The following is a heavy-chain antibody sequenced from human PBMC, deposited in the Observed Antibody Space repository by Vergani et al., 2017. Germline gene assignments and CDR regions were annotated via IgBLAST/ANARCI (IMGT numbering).Heavy chain of an antibody. J-gene: IGHJ4*02. Sequence: VQLLESGGGLVQPGGSLRLSCAASGFTFSSYAMSWVRQAPGKGLEWVSAISGSGGSTYYADSVKGRFTISRDNSKNTLYLQMNSLRAEDTAVYYRAKDKSVAARPVYYFDYWGEGTLVTVSS. CDR1: GFTFSSYA. V-gene: IGHV3-23*01. CDR2: ISGSGGST. D-gene: IGHD6-6*01. CDR3: AKDKSVAARPVYYFDY.